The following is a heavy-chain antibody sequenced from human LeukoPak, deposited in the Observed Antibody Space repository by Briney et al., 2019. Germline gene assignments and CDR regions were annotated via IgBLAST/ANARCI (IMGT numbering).Heavy chain of an antibody. CDR2: INHSGST. V-gene: IGHV4-34*01. Sequence: SETLSLTCAVYGGPFSGYSWSWIRQPPGKGLEWVGEINHSGSTNYNSSLKSRVTISVDTSKNQFSLKLTSVTAADTAVYFCAENYFGSGSYSYWGQGTLVTVSS. J-gene: IGHJ4*02. CDR1: GGPFSGYS. CDR3: AENYFGSGSYSY. D-gene: IGHD3-10*01.